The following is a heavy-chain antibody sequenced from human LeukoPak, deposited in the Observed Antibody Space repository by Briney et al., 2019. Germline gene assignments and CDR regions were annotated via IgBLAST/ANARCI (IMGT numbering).Heavy chain of an antibody. CDR3: ARDLSGFDP. CDR1: GFTFSSYT. D-gene: IGHD2/OR15-2a*01. Sequence: GGSLRLSCAASGFTFSSYTMSWVRQAPGKGLEWVSTITTSDGNTYYADSVKGRFTISRDNAKNTLYLQMNSLRAEDTAVYYCARDLSGFDPWGQGTLVTVSS. J-gene: IGHJ5*02. CDR2: ITTSDGNT. V-gene: IGHV3-23*01.